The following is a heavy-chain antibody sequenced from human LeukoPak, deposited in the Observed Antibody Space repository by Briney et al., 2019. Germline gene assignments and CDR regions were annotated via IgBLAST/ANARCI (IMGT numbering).Heavy chain of an antibody. Sequence: SETLSLTCDVSGYSIRSDSYWGWVRQPPGKGLEWIASISHTGSTYYNPSLKSRVTRSVDTSKNQFSLNLSSVTAADTAVYYCARNATVIRALRFLERGGWFDPWGQGTLVTVSS. CDR1: GYSIRSDSY. J-gene: IGHJ5*02. CDR3: ARNATVIRALRFLERGGWFDP. D-gene: IGHD3-3*01. CDR2: ISHTGST. V-gene: IGHV4-38-2*01.